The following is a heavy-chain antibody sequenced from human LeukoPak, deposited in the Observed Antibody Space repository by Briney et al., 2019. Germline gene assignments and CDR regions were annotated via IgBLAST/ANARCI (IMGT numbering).Heavy chain of an antibody. CDR1: GFTFSSYW. CDR2: INSDGSIT. Sequence: GGSLRLSCAASGFTFSSYWMHWVRQAPGKGLVWVSRINSDGSITNFADSEKGRFTISRDNARNTLYLQMNSLRAEDTAVYYCAREYSSSRYFDNWGQGTLVTVSS. J-gene: IGHJ4*02. CDR3: AREYSSSRYFDN. V-gene: IGHV3-74*01. D-gene: IGHD6-6*01.